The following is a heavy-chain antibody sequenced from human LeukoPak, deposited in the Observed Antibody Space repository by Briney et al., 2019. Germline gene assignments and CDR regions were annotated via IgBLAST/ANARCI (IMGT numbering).Heavy chain of an antibody. CDR3: AKLSAPYYDSSGYYTDY. J-gene: IGHJ4*02. Sequence: PGGSLRLSCAASRFTFSSYAMGWVRQAPGKGLEWVSVISGGGSNTYYADSGKGRFTISRDNSKNTLHRQMNSLRAEDTAIYYCAKLSAPYYDSSGYYTDYWGQGTLVTVSS. CDR2: ISGGGSNT. V-gene: IGHV3-23*01. CDR1: RFTFSSYA. D-gene: IGHD3-22*01.